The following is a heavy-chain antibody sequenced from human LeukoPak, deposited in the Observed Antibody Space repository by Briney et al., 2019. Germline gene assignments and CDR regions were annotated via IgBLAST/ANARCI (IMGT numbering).Heavy chain of an antibody. CDR3: AELGITMIGGV. CDR2: ISSSSSTI. CDR1: GFTFSSYS. D-gene: IGHD3-10*02. Sequence: GGSLRLSCAASGFTFSSYSMNWVRQAPGKGLEWVSYISSSSSTIYYADSVKGRFTISRDNAKNSLYLQMNSLRAEDTTVYYCAELGITMIGGVWGKGTTVTISS. J-gene: IGHJ6*04. V-gene: IGHV3-48*04.